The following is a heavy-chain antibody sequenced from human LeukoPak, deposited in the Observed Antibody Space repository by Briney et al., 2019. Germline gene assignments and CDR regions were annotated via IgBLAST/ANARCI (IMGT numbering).Heavy chain of an antibody. CDR3: AREDYYGDYRLDY. J-gene: IGHJ4*02. Sequence: GASVKVSCKASGYTFTRYAISWVRQAPGQGLEWMGWINPFNGNTNDAERFQGRVIMTTDTSTRTAYMELRSLRSDDTAVYYCAREDYYGDYRLDYWGQGTLVTVSS. V-gene: IGHV1-18*01. D-gene: IGHD4-17*01. CDR2: INPFNGNT. CDR1: GYTFTRYA.